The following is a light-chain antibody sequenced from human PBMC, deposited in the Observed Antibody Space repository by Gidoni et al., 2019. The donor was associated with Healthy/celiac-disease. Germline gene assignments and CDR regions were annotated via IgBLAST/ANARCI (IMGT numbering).Light chain of an antibody. CDR2: DAS. CDR1: QNMSIW. J-gene: IGKJ1*01. Sequence: DIQMTQSPATLSASVGDRVTITCRASQNMSIWLAWYQQKPGKAPQLLIYDASSLESGVPSRFSGSGSGTDFTLTISSLQPDDFATYYCQQYNSYSPSFGQGTKVEIK. CDR3: QQYNSYSPS. V-gene: IGKV1-5*01.